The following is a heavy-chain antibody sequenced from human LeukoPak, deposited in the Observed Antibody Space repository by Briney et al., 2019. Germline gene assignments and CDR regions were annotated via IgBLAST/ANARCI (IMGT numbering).Heavy chain of an antibody. CDR1: GYTFTGYY. CDR2: INPNSGGT. J-gene: IGHJ6*02. CDR3: AADLVGATNYYYYYGMDV. D-gene: IGHD1-26*01. Sequence: ASVKVSCKASGYTFTGYYMHWVRQAPGQGLEWMGWINPNSGGTNYAQKFQGRVTMTRDTSISTAYMELSRLRSDDTAVYYCAADLVGATNYYYYYGMDVWGQGTTVTVSS. V-gene: IGHV1-2*02.